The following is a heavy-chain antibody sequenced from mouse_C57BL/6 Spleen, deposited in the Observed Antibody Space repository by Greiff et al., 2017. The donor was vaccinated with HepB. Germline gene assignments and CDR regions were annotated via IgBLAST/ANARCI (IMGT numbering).Heavy chain of an antibody. CDR2: IYPRSGNT. CDR3: ARWDYDYDVGAWFAY. CDR1: GYTFTSYG. Sequence: QVQLQQSGAELARPGASVKLSCKASGYTFTSYGISWVKQRTGQGLEWIGEIYPRSGNTYYNEKFKGKATLTADKSSSTAYMELRSLTSEDSAVYFCARWDYDYDVGAWFAYWGQVTLVTVSA. D-gene: IGHD2-4*01. V-gene: IGHV1-81*01. J-gene: IGHJ3*01.